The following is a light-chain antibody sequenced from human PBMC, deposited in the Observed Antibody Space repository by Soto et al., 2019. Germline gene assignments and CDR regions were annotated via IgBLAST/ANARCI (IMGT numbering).Light chain of an antibody. J-gene: IGKJ3*01. Sequence: DIVMTQSPLSLPVTPGEPASISCRSSQSLLHSNGYNYLDWYLQKPGQSPQLLIYLGSNRASGVPDRFSSSGSCTDFTLKISRVEAEDVGVYYCMQALQTPFTFGPGTKVDIK. V-gene: IGKV2-28*01. CDR3: MQALQTPFT. CDR2: LGS. CDR1: QSLLHSNGYNY.